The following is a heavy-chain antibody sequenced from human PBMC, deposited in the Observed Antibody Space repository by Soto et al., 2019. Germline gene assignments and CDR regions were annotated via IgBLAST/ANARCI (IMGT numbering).Heavy chain of an antibody. CDR2: SKNKAYSYTT. V-gene: IGHV3-72*01. CDR3: ARDGASHYYGMDV. Sequence: PGGSLRLSCAASGFTLSDHYMDWVRQAPGKGLEWVGRSKNKAYSYTTLYAASVEGRFTVSRDDSKNSLYLQMNSLKTEDTAVYYCARDGASHYYGMDVWGQGTTVTVSS. CDR1: GFTLSDHY. D-gene: IGHD3-16*01. J-gene: IGHJ6*02.